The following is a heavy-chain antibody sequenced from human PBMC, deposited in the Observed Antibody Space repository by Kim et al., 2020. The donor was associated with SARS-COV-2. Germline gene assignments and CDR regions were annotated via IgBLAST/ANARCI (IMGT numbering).Heavy chain of an antibody. CDR1: GGSISSSNW. Sequence: SETLSLTCAVSGGSISSSNWWSWVRQPPGKGLEWIGEIYHSGSTNYNPSLKSRVTISVDKSKNQFSLKLSSVTAADTAVYYCARYPRLLLTGYYSARYGMDVWGEGTTVTVSS. D-gene: IGHD3-9*01. V-gene: IGHV4-4*02. J-gene: IGHJ6*04. CDR3: ARYPRLLLTGYYSARYGMDV. CDR2: IYHSGST.